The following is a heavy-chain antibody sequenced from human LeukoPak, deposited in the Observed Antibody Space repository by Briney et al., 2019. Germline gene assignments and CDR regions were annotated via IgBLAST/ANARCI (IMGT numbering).Heavy chain of an antibody. CDR2: IYYSGTT. J-gene: IGHJ4*02. V-gene: IGHV4-39*01. CDR1: GGSISSRSYY. D-gene: IGHD2-2*02. Sequence: SETLSLTCTASGGSISSRSYYWGWIRQPPGKGLEWIGSIYYSGTTYYKTSLKSRATISVDTSKNQFSLRLASVTAADTAVYYCARRGKVEPTAIGYWGQGTLVTVSS. CDR3: ARRGKVEPTAIGY.